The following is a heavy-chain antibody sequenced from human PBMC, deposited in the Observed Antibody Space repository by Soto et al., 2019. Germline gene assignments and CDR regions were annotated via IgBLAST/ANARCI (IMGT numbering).Heavy chain of an antibody. CDR3: XQVANWHYNWX. D-gene: IGHD1-7*01. Sequence: QVQLVQSGAEVKKPGSSVKVCCKASGGTFSSYAISWVRQAPGQGLEWMGGIITFFGTANYAQKFQGRVTNTADKSTSTAYKELSSLRSKDXXXXXXXQVANWHYNWX. CDR1: GGTFSSYA. J-gene: IGHJ5*01. CDR2: IITFFGTA. V-gene: IGHV1-69*06.